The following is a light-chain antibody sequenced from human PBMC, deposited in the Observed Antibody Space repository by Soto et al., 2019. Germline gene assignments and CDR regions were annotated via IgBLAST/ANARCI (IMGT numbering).Light chain of an antibody. V-gene: IGKV1-5*03. CDR1: QTISSW. CDR2: KAS. CDR3: QHYNSYSEA. J-gene: IGKJ1*01. Sequence: DIQMTQSPSTLSGSVGDRVTITCRASQTISSWLAWYQQKPGKAPKLLTYKASTLKSGVPSRFSGSGSGTEFTLTISSLQPADFATYYCQHYNSYSEAFGQGTKVDIK.